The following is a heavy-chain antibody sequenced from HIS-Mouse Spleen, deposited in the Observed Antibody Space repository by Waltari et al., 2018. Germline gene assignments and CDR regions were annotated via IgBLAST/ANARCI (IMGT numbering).Heavy chain of an antibody. V-gene: IGHV4-34*01. Sequence: QVQLQQWGAGLLKPSETLSLTCAVHGGSFSGYYWSWIRQPPGKGLEWIGEINHSGSTNYNPSLKSRVTISVDTSKNQFSLKLSSVTAADTAVYYCARGIGVDYWGQGTLVTVSS. D-gene: IGHD3-22*01. CDR2: INHSGST. J-gene: IGHJ4*02. CDR3: ARGIGVDY. CDR1: GGSFSGYY.